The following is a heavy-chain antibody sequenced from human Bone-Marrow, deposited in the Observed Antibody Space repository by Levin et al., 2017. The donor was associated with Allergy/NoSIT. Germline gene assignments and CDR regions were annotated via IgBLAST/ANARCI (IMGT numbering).Heavy chain of an antibody. CDR1: GFTFRSPA. D-gene: IGHD6-6*01. Sequence: LSLTCAASGFTFRSPAMHWVRQSPGKGLEWVAIIWDDGINKYYADSVKDRFIISRDNSENTLYVQMNRLRVEDTAVYYCVRDPAVAARPAWYFDLWGRGTLVTVSS. CDR2: IWDDGINK. V-gene: IGHV3-33*01. CDR3: VRDPAVAARPAWYFDL. J-gene: IGHJ2*01.